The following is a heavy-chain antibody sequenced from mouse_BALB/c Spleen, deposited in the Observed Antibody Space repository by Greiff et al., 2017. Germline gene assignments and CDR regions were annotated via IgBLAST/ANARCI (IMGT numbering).Heavy chain of an antibody. D-gene: IGHD2-4*01. V-gene: IGHV5-9-3*01. CDR3: ARHYDYGFAY. CDR1: GFTFSSYA. CDR2: ISSGGSYT. Sequence: EVKLMESGGGLVKPGGSLKLSCAASGFTFSSYAMSWVRQTPEKRLEWVATISSGGSYTYYPDSVKGRFTISRDNAKNTLYLQMSSLRSEDTAMYYCARHYDYGFAYWGQGTLVTVSA. J-gene: IGHJ3*01.